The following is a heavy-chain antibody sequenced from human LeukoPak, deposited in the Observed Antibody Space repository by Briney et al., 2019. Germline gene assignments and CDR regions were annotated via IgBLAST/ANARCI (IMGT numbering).Heavy chain of an antibody. CDR3: SKAAGSSWPSYYYGMDV. D-gene: IGHD6-13*01. CDR1: GFTFSSYA. CDR2: ITGSGGNT. J-gene: IGHJ6*02. Sequence: PGGSLRLSCAASGFTFSSYAMSWVRQAPGKGLEWVSVITGSGGNTYYADSVKGRFTISKDNSKNTVYLQMSSLRVDDTAVYYRSKAAGSSWPSYYYGMDVWGQGTTVTVSS. V-gene: IGHV3-23*01.